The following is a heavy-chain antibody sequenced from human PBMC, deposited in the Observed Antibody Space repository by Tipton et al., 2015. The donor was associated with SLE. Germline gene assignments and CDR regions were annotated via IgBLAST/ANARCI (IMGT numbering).Heavy chain of an antibody. J-gene: IGHJ4*02. CDR3: ARHMIVVVGFDYFDY. D-gene: IGHD3-22*01. V-gene: IGHV4-30-2*01. CDR1: GGSISSGGFT. Sequence: TLSLTCSVSGGSISSGGFTWNWIRQPPGKGLQWIGFIDHFGDTYYNPSLKSRVTISVDTSKNQFSLKLSSVTAADTAVYYCARHMIVVVGFDYFDYWGQGTLVTVSS. CDR2: IDHFGDT.